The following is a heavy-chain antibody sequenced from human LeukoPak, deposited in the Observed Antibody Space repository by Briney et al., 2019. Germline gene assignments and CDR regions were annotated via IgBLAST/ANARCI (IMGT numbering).Heavy chain of an antibody. CDR1: GLTFSSYA. CDR2: ISGSGGST. D-gene: IGHD3-10*01. Sequence: PGGSLRLSCAASGLTFSSYAMNWVRQAPGKGLEWVSGISGSGGSTYYAASVKGRFPISSDNSTKRLYLQMNSLRAEDTASYYCAKDSLWFGELLFSMDVWGKGTTVTVSS. V-gene: IGHV3-23*01. J-gene: IGHJ6*03. CDR3: AKDSLWFGELLFSMDV.